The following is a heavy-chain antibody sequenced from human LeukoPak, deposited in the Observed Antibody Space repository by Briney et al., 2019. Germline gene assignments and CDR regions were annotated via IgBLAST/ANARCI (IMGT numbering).Heavy chain of an antibody. V-gene: IGHV4-59*08. Sequence: SETLSLTCTVSGGSISSYYWSWIRQPPGKGLEWIGYIYYSGSTNYNPSLKSRVTISVDTSKNQFSLKLSSVTAADTAVYYCARRQSLWFGELFSFDYWGQGTLVTVSS. CDR3: ARRQSLWFGELFSFDY. D-gene: IGHD3-10*01. CDR2: IYYSGST. CDR1: GGSISSYY. J-gene: IGHJ4*02.